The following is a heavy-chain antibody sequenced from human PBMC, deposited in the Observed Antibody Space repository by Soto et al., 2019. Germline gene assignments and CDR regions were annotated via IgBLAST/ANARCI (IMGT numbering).Heavy chain of an antibody. CDR1: GGSISSYY. CDR2: IYYSGST. CDR3: ARGVSDYSDFDY. J-gene: IGHJ4*02. Sequence: SETLSLTCTVSGGSISSYYWSWIRQPPGKGLEWIGYIYYSGSTNYNPSPKSRVTISVDTSKNQFSLKLSSVPAADTAVYYCARGVSDYSDFDYWGQGTLVTVSS. D-gene: IGHD4-4*01. V-gene: IGHV4-59*01.